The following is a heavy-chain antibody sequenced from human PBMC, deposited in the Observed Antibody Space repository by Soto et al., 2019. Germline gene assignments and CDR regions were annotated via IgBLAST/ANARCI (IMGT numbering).Heavy chain of an antibody. CDR3: ARQPPGGYDFWSGYHYGMDV. V-gene: IGHV3-21*01. CDR1: GFTFSSYS. CDR2: ISSSSSYI. Sequence: LRLSCAASGFTFSSYSMNWVRQAPGKGLEWVSSISSSSSYIYYADSVKGRFTISRDNAKNSLYLQMNSLRAEDTAVYYCARQPPGGYDFWSGYHYGMDVWGQGTTVTVSS. D-gene: IGHD3-3*01. J-gene: IGHJ6*02.